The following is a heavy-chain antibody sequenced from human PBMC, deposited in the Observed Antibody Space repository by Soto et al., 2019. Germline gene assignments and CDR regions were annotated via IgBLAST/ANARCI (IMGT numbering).Heavy chain of an antibody. CDR2: ISAYTGNR. CDR3: ARDLRRHDLGYCSSTSCSSLGY. J-gene: IGHJ4*02. V-gene: IGHV1-18*01. D-gene: IGHD2-2*01. Sequence: QVQLVQSGAEVKKPGASVKVSCKASGYTFTSYGISWVRQAPGQVLEWMVWISAYTGNRNYAQKLQGRVTMTTDTSTSTAYMELRSLRSDDTAVYYCARDLRRHDLGYCSSTSCSSLGYWGQGTLVTVSS. CDR1: GYTFTSYG.